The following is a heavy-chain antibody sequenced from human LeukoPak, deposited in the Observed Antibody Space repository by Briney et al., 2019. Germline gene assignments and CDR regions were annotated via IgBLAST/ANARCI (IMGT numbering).Heavy chain of an antibody. CDR1: GFTVSRNY. Sequence: GGSLRLSCAASGFTVSRNYMNWVRQAPGKGLEWVSVIYSGGSTYYADSVKGRFTISRDNSKNTLYFQMNSLRAEDTAFYYCTRGSPILRGRPFDYWGQGTLVTVPS. J-gene: IGHJ4*02. CDR3: TRGSPILRGRPFDY. CDR2: IYSGGST. V-gene: IGHV3-53*01. D-gene: IGHD3-10*01.